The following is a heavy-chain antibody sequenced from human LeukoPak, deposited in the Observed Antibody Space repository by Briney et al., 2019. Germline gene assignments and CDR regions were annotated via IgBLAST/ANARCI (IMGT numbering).Heavy chain of an antibody. CDR2: IYYSGST. V-gene: IGHV4-59*08. CDR3: ARHGNYDFLGVDI. D-gene: IGHD3-3*01. J-gene: IGHJ3*02. CDR1: GGSISSYY. Sequence: TSETLSLTCTVSGGSISSYYWSWIRQPPGKGLEWIGYIYYSGSTNYNPSLKSRVTISVDTSKNQFSLKLSSVTAADTAVYYCARHGNYDFLGVDIWGQGTMVTVSS.